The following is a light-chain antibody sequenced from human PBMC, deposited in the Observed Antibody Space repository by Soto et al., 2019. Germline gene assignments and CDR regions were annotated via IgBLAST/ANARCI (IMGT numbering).Light chain of an antibody. CDR3: CSYAGSYTDV. CDR2: DVS. Sequence: SVLTQPRSVSGSPGQSGTISCTGTSSDIGGYNYVSWYQQHPGKAPKLIIFDVSERPSGVPARFSGSKSGNTASLTISGLQADDEADYYCCSYAGSYTDVFGSGTKVTVL. J-gene: IGLJ1*01. V-gene: IGLV2-11*01. CDR1: SSDIGGYNY.